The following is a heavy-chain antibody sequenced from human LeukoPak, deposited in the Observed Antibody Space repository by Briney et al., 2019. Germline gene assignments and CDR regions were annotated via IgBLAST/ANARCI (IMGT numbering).Heavy chain of an antibody. D-gene: IGHD6-19*01. CDR3: ARQGDSGWYYFGY. CDR2: IYHSGST. Sequence: SETLSLTCAVSGGSISSSNWWSWVRPPPGKGLEWIGEIYHSGSTNYNPSLKSRVTISVDKSKNQFSLKLTSVTAADTAAYYCARQGDSGWYYFGYWGQGTLVTVSS. V-gene: IGHV4-4*02. CDR1: GGSISSSNW. J-gene: IGHJ4*02.